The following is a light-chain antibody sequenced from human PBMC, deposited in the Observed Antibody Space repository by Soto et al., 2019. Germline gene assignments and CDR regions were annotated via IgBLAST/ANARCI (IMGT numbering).Light chain of an antibody. J-gene: IGKJ2*01. V-gene: IGKV3-20*01. Sequence: EIVLTQSPGTLSLSPGERAILSCRASQSVSSSYLVWYQQKPGQAPRLLIYGASSRATGTPDRFSGSGSGTDFTLTISRLEPEDFAVYYCQQYGSSSYTFGQGTKLEIK. CDR1: QSVSSSY. CDR2: GAS. CDR3: QQYGSSSYT.